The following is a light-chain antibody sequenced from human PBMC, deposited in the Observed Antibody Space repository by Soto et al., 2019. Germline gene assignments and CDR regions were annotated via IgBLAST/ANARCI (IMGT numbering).Light chain of an antibody. J-gene: IGKJ2*03. CDR3: QQYNSFPPYS. Sequence: DIQMTQSPSTLSASVGDRVTITCRSSQSISFWLAWYQQKPGKAPKLLIYDASTLYSGVPSRFSGSRSGTEFTLTISSLQPDDFASYYCQQYNSFPPYSFGQGTKLEI. V-gene: IGKV1-5*01. CDR1: QSISFW. CDR2: DAS.